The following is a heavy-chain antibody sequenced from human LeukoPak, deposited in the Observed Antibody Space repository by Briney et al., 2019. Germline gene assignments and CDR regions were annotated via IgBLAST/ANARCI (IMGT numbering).Heavy chain of an antibody. CDR1: GGSMSNYY. Sequence: SETLSLTCTVSGGSMSNYYWSWIRQPPGKGLEWIANIRDSGRTSHNPSLKSQVTISVDTSKNQFSLKLSSVTAADTAFYFYARGLLGQGDAFDIWGPGTMVTVSS. D-gene: IGHD7-27*01. CDR2: IRDSGRT. J-gene: IGHJ3*02. CDR3: ARGLLGQGDAFDI. V-gene: IGHV4-59*01.